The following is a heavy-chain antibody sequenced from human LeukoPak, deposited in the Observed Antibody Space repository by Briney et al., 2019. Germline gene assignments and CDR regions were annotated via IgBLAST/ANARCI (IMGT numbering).Heavy chain of an antibody. CDR1: GFTFSSYG. CDR3: ARDSYGIVGAPGLDY. Sequence: GGSLRLSCAASGFTFSSYGMHWVRQAPGKGLEWVAVIWYDGSNEYYADSVKGRFTISGDNSKSTLYLQMNSLRAEDTAVYYCARDSYGIVGAPGLDYWGQGTLVTVSS. J-gene: IGHJ4*02. V-gene: IGHV3-33*01. CDR2: IWYDGSNE. D-gene: IGHD1-26*01.